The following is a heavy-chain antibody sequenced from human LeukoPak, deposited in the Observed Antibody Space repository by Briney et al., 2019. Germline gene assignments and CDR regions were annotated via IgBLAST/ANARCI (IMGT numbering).Heavy chain of an antibody. J-gene: IGHJ5*02. CDR3: ARGLAYCSGGSCSWFDP. V-gene: IGHV1-8*01. CDR2: MNPNSGNT. Sequence: ASVKVSCKASGYTFTSYDINWVRQATGQGLEWMGWMNPNSGNTGYAQKFQGRVTMTRNTSISTAYMELSSLRSEDTAVYYCARGLAYCSGGSCSWFDPWGQGTLVTVFS. CDR1: GYTFTSYD. D-gene: IGHD2-15*01.